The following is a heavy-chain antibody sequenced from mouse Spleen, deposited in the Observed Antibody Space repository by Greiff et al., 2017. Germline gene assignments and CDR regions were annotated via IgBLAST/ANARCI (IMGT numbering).Heavy chain of an antibody. J-gene: IGHJ1*01. CDR3: ARGRRDWYFDV. Sequence: QVQLQQSGPGLVQPSQSLSITCTVSGFSLTSYGVHWVRQSPGKGLEWLGVIWSGGSTDYNAAFISRLSISKDNSKSQVFFKMNSLQADDTAIYYCARGRRDWYFDVWGAGTTVTVSS. CDR2: IWSGGST. V-gene: IGHV2-2*01. CDR1: GFSLTSYG.